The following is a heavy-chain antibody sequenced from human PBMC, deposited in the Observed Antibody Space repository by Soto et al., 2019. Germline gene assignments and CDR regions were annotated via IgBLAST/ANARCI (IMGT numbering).Heavy chain of an antibody. Sequence: QVQLQESGPGLVKPSQTLSLTCTVSGDSVNSDFYYWSWIRQHPGKGLEWIGYIYYSWSTYYNPSLKSRVTISLDTSKNQFSLRLTSVTAADTAVYYCAGDYGDYLNFDYWGQGTLVTVSS. CDR2: IYYSWST. J-gene: IGHJ4*02. CDR1: GDSVNSDFYY. CDR3: AGDYGDYLNFDY. V-gene: IGHV4-31*03. D-gene: IGHD4-17*01.